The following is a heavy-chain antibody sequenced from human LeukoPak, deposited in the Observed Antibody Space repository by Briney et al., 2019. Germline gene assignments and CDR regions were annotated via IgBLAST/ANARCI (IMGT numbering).Heavy chain of an antibody. CDR3: EKGSYYYDSAAYFGY. Sequence: GGSLRLSCAASGFTFSSYAVSWVRQAPGKGLEWVSTLSGSGGNTYYADSVKGRVTISRDNSKNTLYLQMNSLSAEDTDVCHCEKGSYYYDSAAYFGYWGQGTLVTVSS. CDR2: LSGSGGNT. J-gene: IGHJ4*02. CDR1: GFTFSSYA. V-gene: IGHV3-23*01. D-gene: IGHD3-22*01.